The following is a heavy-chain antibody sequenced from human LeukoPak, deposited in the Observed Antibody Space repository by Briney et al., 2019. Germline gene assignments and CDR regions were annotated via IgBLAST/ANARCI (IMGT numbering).Heavy chain of an antibody. CDR3: ARAPRFLYGMDV. V-gene: IGHV3-9*01. J-gene: IGHJ6*02. CDR1: GFNFFDYA. CDR2: IKWNSGDI. D-gene: IGHD3-3*01. Sequence: GGSLRLSCAASGFNFFDYAMYWVRQAPGRGLEWVSGIKWNSGDIGYADSVKGRFTISRDNAKNSLYLQMNSLRAEDTAVYYCARAPRFLYGMDVWGQGTTVTVSS.